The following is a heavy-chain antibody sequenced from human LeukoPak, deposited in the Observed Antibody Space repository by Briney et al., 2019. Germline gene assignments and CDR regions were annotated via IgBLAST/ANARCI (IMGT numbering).Heavy chain of an antibody. V-gene: IGHV4-59*01. CDR3: ARAFWSGYIDK. J-gene: IGHJ4*02. CDR2: IYNSGST. Sequence: SETLSLTCTVSGGSISSYYWSWIRQPPGKGLEWIGYIYNSGSTNYNPSLKSRVTISADMSKNHFSLNLSSVTAADTGVYYCARAFWSGYIDKWGQGTLVTVSS. D-gene: IGHD3-3*01. CDR1: GGSISSYY.